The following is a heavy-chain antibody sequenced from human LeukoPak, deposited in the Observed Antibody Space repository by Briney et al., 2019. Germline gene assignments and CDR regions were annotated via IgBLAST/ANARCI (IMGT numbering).Heavy chain of an antibody. CDR1: GFTFSSYS. D-gene: IGHD3-10*01. CDR2: ISSSSSYI. V-gene: IGHV3-21*01. J-gene: IGHJ4*02. CDR3: ARGTYGSGIQFDY. Sequence: GGSLRLSCAASGFTFSSYSMNWVRQAPGKGLEWVSSISSSSSYIYYADSVKGRFTISRDNAKTALYLQMNSLRAEDTAVYYCARGTYGSGIQFDYWGQGTLVTVSS.